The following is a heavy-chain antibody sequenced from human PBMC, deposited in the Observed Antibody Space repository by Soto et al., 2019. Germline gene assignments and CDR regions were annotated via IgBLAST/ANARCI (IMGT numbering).Heavy chain of an antibody. J-gene: IGHJ5*02. CDR2: IYDSGRT. CDR3: ARGYCSSTSCYIWDNWFDP. V-gene: IGHV4-59*01. D-gene: IGHD2-2*02. CDR1: GGSISSYY. Sequence: QVQLQESGPGLVKPSETLSLTCTVSGGSISSYYWSWIRQPPGKGLEWIGYIYDSGRTNYNPALKSRVTISVDTSKNQFSLKLSSVPAADTAVYYCARGYCSSTSCYIWDNWFDPWGQGTLVPVSS.